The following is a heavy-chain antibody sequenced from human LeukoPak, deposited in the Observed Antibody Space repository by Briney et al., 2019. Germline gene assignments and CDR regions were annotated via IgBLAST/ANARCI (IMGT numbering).Heavy chain of an antibody. CDR2: ISNNGGYT. CDR1: GLTFSSSA. CDR3: AKQLGYCSDGSCYFPY. J-gene: IGHJ4*02. D-gene: IGHD2-15*01. Sequence: GGSLRLSCAASGLTFSSSAMSWVRQAPEKGLEWVSAISNNGGYTYYADSVQGRFTISRDNSKSTLCLQMNSLRAEDTAVYYCAKQLGYCSDGSCYFPYWGQGTLVTVSS. V-gene: IGHV3-23*01.